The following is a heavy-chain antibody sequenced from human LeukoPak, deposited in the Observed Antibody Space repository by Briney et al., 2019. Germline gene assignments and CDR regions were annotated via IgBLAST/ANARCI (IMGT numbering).Heavy chain of an antibody. CDR1: GGTFSSYA. Sequence: SSVKVSCKASGGTFSSYAISWVRQAPGQGLEWMGRIIPIFGTANYAQKFQGRVTMTRDTSISTAYMELSRLKSDDTAVYYCATTFCSSTSCYFDYWGQGTLVTVSS. CDR2: IIPIFGTA. J-gene: IGHJ4*02. CDR3: ATTFCSSTSCYFDY. D-gene: IGHD2-2*01. V-gene: IGHV1-69*05.